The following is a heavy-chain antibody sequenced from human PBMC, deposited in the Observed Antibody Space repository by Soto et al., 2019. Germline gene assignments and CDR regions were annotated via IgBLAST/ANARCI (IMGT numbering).Heavy chain of an antibody. CDR1: GFTFSSYG. D-gene: IGHD1-1*01. CDR2: ISYDGSNK. CDR3: AKELWIVTTPDY. J-gene: IGHJ4*02. V-gene: IGHV3-30*18. Sequence: GGSLRLSCAASGFTFSSYGMHWVRQAPGKGLEWVAVISYDGSNKYYADSVKGRFTISRDNSKNTLYLQMNSLRAEDTAVYYCAKELWIVTTPDYWGQGT.